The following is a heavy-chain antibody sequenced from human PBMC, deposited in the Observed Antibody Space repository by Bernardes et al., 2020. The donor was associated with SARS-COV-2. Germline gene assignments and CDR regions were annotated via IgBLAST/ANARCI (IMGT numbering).Heavy chain of an antibody. V-gene: IGHV1-8*01. Sequence: ASVKVSCKTSGYTFTIHDINWVRQTTGQGLEWVAWMNPESVDSGFAQKFQGRVSVTRDTSTRTAYLEMTKLTSEDTAVYYCARGFAASADYFFDFWGQGTLVTVSS. D-gene: IGHD6-13*01. CDR2: MNPESVDS. J-gene: IGHJ4*02. CDR3: ARGFAASADYFFDF. CDR1: GYTFTIHD.